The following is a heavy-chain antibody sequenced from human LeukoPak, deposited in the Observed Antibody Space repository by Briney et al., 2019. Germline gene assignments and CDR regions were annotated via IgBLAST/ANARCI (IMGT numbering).Heavy chain of an antibody. CDR1: GYTSTGYY. CDR2: INPNSGGT. J-gene: IGHJ4*02. Sequence: ASAKVSCKASGYTSTGYYLYWVRHAPGQRLERMGWINPNSGGTNYAQKFQGRVTMTRDTSISTAYMELSRLRSDDTAVYYCARDLQWPHLVYWGQGTLVTVSS. D-gene: IGHD6-19*01. CDR3: ARDLQWPHLVY. V-gene: IGHV1-2*02.